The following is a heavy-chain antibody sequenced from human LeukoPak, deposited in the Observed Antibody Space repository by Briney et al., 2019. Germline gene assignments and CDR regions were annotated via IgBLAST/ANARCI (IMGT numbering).Heavy chain of an antibody. J-gene: IGHJ5*02. D-gene: IGHD3-10*01. CDR2: MNPNSGNT. V-gene: IGHV1-8*01. CDR3: ARGKAMVRGVMGSWFDP. Sequence: GASVKVSCKASGYTFTSYDFNWVRQATGQGLEWMGWMNPNSGNTGYAQKFQGRVTMTRNTSISTAYMELSSLRSEDTALYYCARGKAMVRGVMGSWFDPWGQGTPVTVSS. CDR1: GYTFTSYD.